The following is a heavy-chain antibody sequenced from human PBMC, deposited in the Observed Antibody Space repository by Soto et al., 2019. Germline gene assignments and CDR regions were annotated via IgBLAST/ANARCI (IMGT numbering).Heavy chain of an antibody. J-gene: IGHJ6*02. D-gene: IGHD3-9*01. CDR3: ARDKGRYDSGMDV. Sequence: SETLSLTCTVTGDSISSYYWSWIRQPPGKGLEWIGYIFYSGSTKYNPSLKSRVTISVDTSRTQFSLNLKSVTAADTAIYYCARDKGRYDSGMDVWGQGTTVTVSS. CDR1: GDSISSYY. V-gene: IGHV4-59*13. CDR2: IFYSGST.